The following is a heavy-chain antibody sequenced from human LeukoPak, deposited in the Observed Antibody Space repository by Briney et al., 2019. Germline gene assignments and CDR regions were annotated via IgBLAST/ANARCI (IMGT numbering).Heavy chain of an antibody. Sequence: SETLSLTCTVSGGSVSSGSYYWTWIRQPPGKGLEWIGYIYYSGTTNYSPSLKSRVTISVDTSKNQFSLKLGSVTAADTAVYYCARVGIAVASPFFDYWGQGTLVTVSS. CDR3: ARVGIAVASPFFDY. J-gene: IGHJ4*02. CDR1: GGSVSSGSYY. D-gene: IGHD6-19*01. V-gene: IGHV4-61*01. CDR2: IYYSGTT.